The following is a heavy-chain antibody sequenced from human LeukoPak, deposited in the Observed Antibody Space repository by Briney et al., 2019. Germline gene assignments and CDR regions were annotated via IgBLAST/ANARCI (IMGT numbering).Heavy chain of an antibody. V-gene: IGHV1-69*04. CDR1: GGTFSSYA. Sequence: ASVKVSCKASGGTFSSYAISWVRQAPGQGLEWMGRIIPIFDITNYAQKFQGRVTIIADKSTSTAYMELSRLRSEDTAVYYCARSSSSRTRGFGLPDSWGQGTLVTVSS. D-gene: IGHD3-10*01. J-gene: IGHJ4*02. CDR2: IIPIFDIT. CDR3: ARSSSSRTRGFGLPDS.